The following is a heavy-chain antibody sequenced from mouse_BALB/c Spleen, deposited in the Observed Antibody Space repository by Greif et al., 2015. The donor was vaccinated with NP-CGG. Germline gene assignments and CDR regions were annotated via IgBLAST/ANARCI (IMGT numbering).Heavy chain of an antibody. Sequence: VKLMESGPDLVAPSQSLSITCTVSGFSLTSYGVHWVRQPPGKGLEWLVVIWSDGSTTYNPALKSRLSISKDNSKSXVFLKMNSLQTDDTAMYYCSRHYYGSSYAMDYWGQGTSVTVSS. V-gene: IGHV2-6-2*01. J-gene: IGHJ4*01. D-gene: IGHD1-1*01. CDR1: GFSLTSYG. CDR3: SRHYYGSSYAMDY. CDR2: IWSDGST.